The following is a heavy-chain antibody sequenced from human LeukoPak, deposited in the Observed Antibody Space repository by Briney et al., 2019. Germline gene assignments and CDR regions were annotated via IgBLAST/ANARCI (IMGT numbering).Heavy chain of an antibody. J-gene: IGHJ4*01. V-gene: IGHV3-21*01. CDR3: ARDRGAYCDGDCYLGFDY. Sequence: GGSLRLSCAASGFTFSSYTMNWVRQAPGKGLEWVSSIAGSSGYISYADSVKGRFTISRDNAKKSLYLQMTSLTAEYTAVYYCARDRGAYCDGDCYLGFDYWGRGTLVTVSS. CDR2: IAGSSGYI. D-gene: IGHD2-21*02. CDR1: GFTFSSYT.